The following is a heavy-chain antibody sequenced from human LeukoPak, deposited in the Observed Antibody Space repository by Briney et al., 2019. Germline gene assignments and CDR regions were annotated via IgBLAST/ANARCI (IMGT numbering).Heavy chain of an antibody. V-gene: IGHV4-59*01. Sequence: SETLSLTCTVSGGSISSYYWSWIRQPPGKGLEWIGYIYYSGSTNYNPSLKSRVTISVDTSKNQFSLKLSSVTAADTAVYYCAREGPTEMAKTGNYYYYMDVWGKGTTSPSP. J-gene: IGHJ6*03. CDR1: GGSISSYY. CDR2: IYYSGST. D-gene: IGHD5-24*01. CDR3: AREGPTEMAKTGNYYYYMDV.